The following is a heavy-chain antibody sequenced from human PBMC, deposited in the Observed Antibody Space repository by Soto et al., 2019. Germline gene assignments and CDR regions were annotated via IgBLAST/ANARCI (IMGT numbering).Heavy chain of an antibody. CDR3: AKSGKGDQWLVHY. V-gene: IGHV3-30*18. CDR2: ISYDGSNK. Sequence: QVQLVESGGGVVQPGRSLRLSCAASGFTFSNYGMHWVRQAPGKGLEWVAVISYDGSNKYYVDSIKGRFTISRDNSKNTLYLQMNSLRAEDTAVYYCAKSGKGDQWLVHYWGQGTLVTVSS. CDR1: GFTFSNYG. D-gene: IGHD6-19*01. J-gene: IGHJ4*02.